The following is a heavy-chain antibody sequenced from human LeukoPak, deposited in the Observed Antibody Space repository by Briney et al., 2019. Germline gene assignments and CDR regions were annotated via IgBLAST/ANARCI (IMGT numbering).Heavy chain of an antibody. J-gene: IGHJ4*02. CDR2: ISGSGGST. Sequence: GSLRLSCAASGFTFSSYAMSWVRQAPGKGLEWVSAISGSGGSTYYAGSVKGRFTMSRDNSKNTLYLQLNSLRAEDTAVYYCAKGPKQQLVGSRGHYFDYWGQGTLVTVSS. CDR1: GFTFSSYA. CDR3: AKGPKQQLVGSRGHYFDY. V-gene: IGHV3-23*01. D-gene: IGHD6-13*01.